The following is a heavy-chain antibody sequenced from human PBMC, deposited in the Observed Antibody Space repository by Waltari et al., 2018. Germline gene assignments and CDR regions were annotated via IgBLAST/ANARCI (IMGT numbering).Heavy chain of an antibody. CDR2: INPNSGGT. J-gene: IGHJ4*02. CDR3: ARVPPYYDSSGYYSPHFDY. Sequence: QVQLVQSGAEVKKPGASVKVSCKASGYTFTGSYMHWVRQAPGTGLEWMGWINPNSGGTNYAQKFQGSVTMTRDTSISTAYMELSRLRSDDTAVYYCARVPPYYDSSGYYSPHFDYWGQGTLVTVSS. V-gene: IGHV1-2*02. D-gene: IGHD3-22*01. CDR1: GYTFTGSY.